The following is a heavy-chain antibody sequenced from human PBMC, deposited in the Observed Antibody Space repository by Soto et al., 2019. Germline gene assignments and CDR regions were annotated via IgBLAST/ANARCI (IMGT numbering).Heavy chain of an antibody. J-gene: IGHJ4*02. Sequence: SETLSLTCTVSGASISRGGYSWSWIRQHPGKGLEWIGYMFYSGTAHYNPSLQSRVTLSLDTFNNHFYLNLTSMTVADSAVYYCARAVDGDPPGYWGPGTLVTVSS. V-gene: IGHV4-31*03. CDR1: GASISRGGYS. CDR2: MFYSGTA. D-gene: IGHD6-19*01. CDR3: ARAVDGDPPGY.